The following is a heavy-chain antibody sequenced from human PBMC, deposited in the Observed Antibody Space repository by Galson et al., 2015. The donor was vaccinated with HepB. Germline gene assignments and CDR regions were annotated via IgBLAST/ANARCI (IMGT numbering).Heavy chain of an antibody. J-gene: IGHJ4*02. D-gene: IGHD1-26*01. CDR2: ISTSSSYR. Sequence: SLRLSCAASGFPFSDYYMIWIRQAPGKGLEWVSYISTSSSYRNYADSVKGRFTISRDNAKNSLYLQMNSLRAEDTAVYYCARTSGNYYWSFDYWGQGTLVTVSS. CDR3: ARTSGNYYWSFDY. CDR1: GFPFSDYY. V-gene: IGHV3-11*06.